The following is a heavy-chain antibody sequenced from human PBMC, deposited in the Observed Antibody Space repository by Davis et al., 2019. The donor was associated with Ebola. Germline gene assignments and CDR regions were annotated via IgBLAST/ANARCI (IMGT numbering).Heavy chain of an antibody. J-gene: IGHJ4*02. D-gene: IGHD3-3*01. CDR3: TSQSRNYDFWSGYRYYFDY. V-gene: IGHV3-15*01. CDR2: IKSKIDGGTA. Sequence: GESLKISCAASGFTLSNAWMSWVRQAPGKGLEWVGRIKSKIDGGTADYAAPVKGRFTISREDSKNTLYLQMNSLKTEDTAVYYCTSQSRNYDFWSGYRYYFDYWGQGTLVTVSP. CDR1: GFTLSNAW.